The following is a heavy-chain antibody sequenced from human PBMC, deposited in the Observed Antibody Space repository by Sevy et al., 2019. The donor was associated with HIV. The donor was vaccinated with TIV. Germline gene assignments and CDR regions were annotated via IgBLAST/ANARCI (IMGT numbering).Heavy chain of an antibody. CDR3: AKDRSIAARRDGMVV. V-gene: IGHV3-23*01. CDR2: ISGSGGST. CDR1: GFTFSSYA. J-gene: IGHJ6*02. Sequence: GGSLRLSCAASGFTFSSYAMSWVRQAPGKGLEWVSAISGSGGSTYYADSVKGWFTISRDNSKNTLYLQMNSLRAEDTAVYYCAKDRSIAARRDGMVVWGQGTTVTGSS. D-gene: IGHD6-13*01.